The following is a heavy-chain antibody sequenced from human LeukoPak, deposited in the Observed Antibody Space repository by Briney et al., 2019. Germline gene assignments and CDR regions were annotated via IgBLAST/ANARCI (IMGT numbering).Heavy chain of an antibody. J-gene: IGHJ6*02. V-gene: IGHV4-34*01. Sequence: KSSETLSLTCAVYGGSFSGYYWSWLRQPPGKGLEWIGEINHSGSTNYNPSLKSRVTISVDTSKNQFSLKLSSVTAADTAVYYCARDSGSSSYYYYGMDVWGQGTTVTVS. CDR3: ARDSGSSSYYYYGMDV. CDR1: GGSFSGYY. CDR2: INHSGST. D-gene: IGHD6-13*01.